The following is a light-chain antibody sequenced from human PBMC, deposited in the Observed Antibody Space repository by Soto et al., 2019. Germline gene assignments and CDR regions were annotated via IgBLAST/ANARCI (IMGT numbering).Light chain of an antibody. J-gene: IGKJ2*01. CDR3: QQYNSYLYT. CDR1: QSISSW. CDR2: KAS. Sequence: DIQMTQSPSTLSASVGDRVTITCRASQSISSWLAWYQQKPGKAPKLLIYKASSLESGVPSRFSGSGSGTAFTLTISSLQPDDFATYYCQQYNSYLYTVGQGTKLEI. V-gene: IGKV1-5*03.